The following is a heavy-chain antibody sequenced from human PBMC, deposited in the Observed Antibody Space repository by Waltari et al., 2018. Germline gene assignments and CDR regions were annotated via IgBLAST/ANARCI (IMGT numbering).Heavy chain of an antibody. CDR2: IYHGGST. V-gene: IGHV3-74*01. CDR3: ASQDLHGDFYRTDVFDF. D-gene: IGHD2-21*02. J-gene: IGHJ6*01. Sequence: EVQLVESGGGLIQPGGSLRLSCAASGFTFNTYWMHWVRQVPGKGLEWLGEIYHGGSTNYNPSLRGRITISAATSKTEFYLTLNSVTAADTATYFCASQDLHGDFYRTDVFDFWGRGTSVTVSS. CDR1: GFTFNTYW.